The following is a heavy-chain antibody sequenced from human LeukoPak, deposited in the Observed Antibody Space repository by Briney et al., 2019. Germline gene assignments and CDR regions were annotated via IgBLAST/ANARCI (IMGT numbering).Heavy chain of an antibody. J-gene: IGHJ6*02. CDR2: IIPIFGIA. D-gene: IGHD3-22*01. V-gene: IGHV1-69*04. CDR1: GGTFSSYA. Sequence: SVKVSCKASGGTFSSYAISWVRQAPGQGLEWMGRIIPIFGIANYAQKFQGRVTITADKSTSRAYMELSSLRSEDTAVYYCARDYYDKRIYYYYGMDVWGQGTTVTVSS. CDR3: ARDYYDKRIYYYYGMDV.